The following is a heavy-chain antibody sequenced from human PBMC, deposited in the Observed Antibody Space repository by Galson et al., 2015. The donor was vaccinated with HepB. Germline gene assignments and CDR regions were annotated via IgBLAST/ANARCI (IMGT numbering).Heavy chain of an antibody. V-gene: IGHV3-53*01. D-gene: IGHD6-19*01. J-gene: IGHJ3*02. CDR2: IYSGGST. CDR3: ATRGIAVAGTRNDAFDI. Sequence: SLRLSCAASGFTVSSNYMSWVRQAPGKGLEWVSVIYSGGSTYYADSVKGRFTISRDNSKNTLYLQMNSLRAEDTAVYYCATRGIAVAGTRNDAFDIWGQGTMVTVSS. CDR1: GFTVSSNY.